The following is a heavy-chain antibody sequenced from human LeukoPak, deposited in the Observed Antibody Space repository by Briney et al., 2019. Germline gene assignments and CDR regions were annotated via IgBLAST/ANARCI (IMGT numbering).Heavy chain of an antibody. CDR1: GFTFSSYW. CDR3: ARRRCSSTNCYAGYFDY. Sequence: PGGSLRLSCAASGFTFSSYWMTWVRQAPGKGLEWVANIKQDGSEKYYVDSVKGRFTISRDNAKNSLYLQMNSPRAEDTAVYYCARRRCSSTNCYAGYFDYWGQGTLVTVSS. CDR2: IKQDGSEK. V-gene: IGHV3-7*03. D-gene: IGHD2-2*01. J-gene: IGHJ4*02.